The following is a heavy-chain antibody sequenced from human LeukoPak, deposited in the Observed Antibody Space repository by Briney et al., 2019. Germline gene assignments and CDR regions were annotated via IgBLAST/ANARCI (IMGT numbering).Heavy chain of an antibody. J-gene: IGHJ4*02. CDR3: ARLYDYGDY. D-gene: IGHD2-8*01. CDR1: GGSISSYY. V-gene: IGHV4-59*01. CDR2: IYYSGST. Sequence: PSGTLSLTCTVSGGSISSYYWSWIRQPPGKGLEWIGYIYYSGSTNYNPSLKSRVTMSVDTSKNQFSLKLSSVTAADTAVYYCARLYDYGDYWGQGTLVTVSS.